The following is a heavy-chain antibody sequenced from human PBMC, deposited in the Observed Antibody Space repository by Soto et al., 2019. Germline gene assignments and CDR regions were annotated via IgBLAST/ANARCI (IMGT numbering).Heavy chain of an antibody. D-gene: IGHD2-2*02. CDR1: GGSISSYY. J-gene: IGHJ5*02. V-gene: IGHV4-59*01. Sequence: QVQLQASGPGLVKPSETLSLTCTVSGGSISSYYWSWIRQPPGKGLEWIGYIYYSGRTNYNPSLKSRVNISVDASKDQFALKLSSVTAADTAVYYCARGYCSSTSCYSWDNWCDPWGQGTLVTVSS. CDR2: IYYSGRT. CDR3: ARGYCSSTSCYSWDNWCDP.